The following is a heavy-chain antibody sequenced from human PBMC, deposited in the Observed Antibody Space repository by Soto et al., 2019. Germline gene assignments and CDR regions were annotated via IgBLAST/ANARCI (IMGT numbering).Heavy chain of an antibody. CDR1: GVTFSSYG. V-gene: IGHV3-74*01. D-gene: IGHD5-18*01. J-gene: IGHJ4*02. CDR2: MNEDGGTT. CDR3: ARALGGPGYTYGLLNY. Sequence: TGGSMGLSCAASGVTFSSYGMHWVRQAPGKGLVWVSRMNEDGGTTDYADSVKGRFTISRDNAKNTLYLQMNSLRVEDTAVYYCARALGGPGYTYGLLNYWGQGTLVTVSS.